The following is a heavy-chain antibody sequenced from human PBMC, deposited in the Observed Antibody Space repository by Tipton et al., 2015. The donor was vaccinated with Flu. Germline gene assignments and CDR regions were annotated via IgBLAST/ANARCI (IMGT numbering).Heavy chain of an antibody. CDR3: ARGSGYTNAYLDF. J-gene: IGHJ4*02. CDR2: IFRTGST. Sequence: TLSLTCTISGDSISSRYYWGWIRQPPGKGLEWIGNIFRTGSTYHNPSLKSRVTMSVDTSKNQFSLKVTSLTAADTAVYYCARGSGYTNAYLDFWGQGTLVAVSS. D-gene: IGHD5-12*01. CDR1: GDSISSRYY. V-gene: IGHV4-38-2*02.